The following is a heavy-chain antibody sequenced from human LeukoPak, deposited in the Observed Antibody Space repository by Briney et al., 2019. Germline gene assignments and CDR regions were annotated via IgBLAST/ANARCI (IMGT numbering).Heavy chain of an antibody. D-gene: IGHD3-22*01. Sequence: PGGSLRLSCAASGFTFSSFPRTWVRQAPGKGREWFSGISGSGGSTYYADSVRGRFTISRDNPKNTLYLQISSLRAEDTAVYYCARPDSSGYDYTPAEYFDYWGQGTLVTVSS. CDR3: ARPDSSGYDYTPAEYFDY. J-gene: IGHJ4*02. CDR1: GFTFSSFP. CDR2: ISGSGGST. V-gene: IGHV3-23*01.